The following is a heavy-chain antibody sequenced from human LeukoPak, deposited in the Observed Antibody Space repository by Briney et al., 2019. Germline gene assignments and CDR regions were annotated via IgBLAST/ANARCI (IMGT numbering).Heavy chain of an antibody. CDR2: INAGNGNT. CDR1: GYTFTSYA. J-gene: IGHJ3*02. D-gene: IGHD3-22*01. V-gene: IGHV1-3*01. Sequence: ASVKVSCKASGYTFTSYAMHWVRQAPGQRLEWMGWINAGNGNTKYSQKLQGRVTMTTDTSTSTAYMELRSLRSDDTAVYYCARVRPPVLGPYYDSSGPRAHAFDIWGQGTMVTVSS. CDR3: ARVRPPVLGPYYDSSGPRAHAFDI.